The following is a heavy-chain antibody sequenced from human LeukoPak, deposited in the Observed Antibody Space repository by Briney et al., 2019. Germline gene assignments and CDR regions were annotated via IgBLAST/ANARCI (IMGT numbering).Heavy chain of an antibody. CDR1: GGSISSYS. CDR3: ASANYDFWSGYYTCPFDD. Sequence: SETLSLTCNVSGGSISSYSWSWIRQPPGQGLEWIGYIYYSGSTNYNPSLKSRVTISVDTSKNQFSLKLSSVTAADTAVYYCASANYDFWSGYYTCPFDDWGQGTLVTVSS. CDR2: IYYSGST. D-gene: IGHD3-3*01. J-gene: IGHJ4*02. V-gene: IGHV4-59*01.